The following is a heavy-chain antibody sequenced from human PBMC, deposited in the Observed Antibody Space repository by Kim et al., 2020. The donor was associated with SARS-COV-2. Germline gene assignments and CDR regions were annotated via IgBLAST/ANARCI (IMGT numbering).Heavy chain of an antibody. CDR1: GGSISSYY. CDR2: IYYSGST. D-gene: IGHD3-22*01. Sequence: SETLSLTCSVSGGSISSYYWSWIRQPPGKGLEWIGYIYYSGSTNYNPSLKSRVTISVDTSKKQLSLKLSSVTVADTAVYYCAREGYYDSSGYYSHDAFDIWAQGTMVTVSS. CDR3: AREGYYDSSGYYSHDAFDI. V-gene: IGHV4-59*13. J-gene: IGHJ3*02.